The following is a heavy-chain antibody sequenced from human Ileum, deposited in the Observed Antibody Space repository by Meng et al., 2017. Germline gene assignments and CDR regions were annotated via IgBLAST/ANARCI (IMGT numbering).Heavy chain of an antibody. J-gene: IGHJ4*02. V-gene: IGHV4-61*08. CDR3: ARDHWGSLDY. Sequence: QGQGPGLVRPSVTLCLICAVSGGSVSSSGYQWGWIRQPPGKGLEWIGYASTNYNPSLKSRVTISVDTSKNQFSLKLTSVTAADTAVYYCARDHWGSLDYWGQGVLVTVSS. D-gene: IGHD7-27*01. CDR2: AST. CDR1: GGSVSSSGYQ.